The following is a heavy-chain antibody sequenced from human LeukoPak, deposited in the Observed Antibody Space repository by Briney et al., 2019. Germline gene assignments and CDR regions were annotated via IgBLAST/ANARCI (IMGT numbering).Heavy chain of an antibody. V-gene: IGHV1-8*01. CDR3: ARIYKNPSSSWYSGSYRRGDFDY. CDR1: GYTFTSYD. Sequence: ASVKVSCKASGYTFTSYDINWVRQAPGQGLEWMGWMNPNSGNTGYAQKFQGRVTMTRNTSISTAYMELSSLRSEDTAVYYCARIYKNPSSSWYSGSYRRGDFDYWGQGTLVTVSS. CDR2: MNPNSGNT. D-gene: IGHD1-26*01. J-gene: IGHJ4*02.